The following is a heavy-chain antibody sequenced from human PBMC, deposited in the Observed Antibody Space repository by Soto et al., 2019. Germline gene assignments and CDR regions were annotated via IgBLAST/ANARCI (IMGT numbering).Heavy chain of an antibody. Sequence: GGSLRLSCAASGFTFSSYAMSWVRQAPGKGLEWVSAISGSGGSTYYGDSVKGRFTISRDNSKNTLYLQMNSLRAEDTAVYYCAKEVEDDLYSYCYDWFDPWGQGTLVTVSS. D-gene: IGHD5-18*01. CDR1: GFTFSSYA. V-gene: IGHV3-23*01. CDR2: ISGSGGST. CDR3: AKEVEDDLYSYCYDWFDP. J-gene: IGHJ5*02.